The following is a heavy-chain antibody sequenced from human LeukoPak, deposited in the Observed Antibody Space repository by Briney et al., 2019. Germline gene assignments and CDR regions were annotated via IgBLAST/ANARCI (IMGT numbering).Heavy chain of an antibody. Sequence: ASVKVSCKASGYTFTSYCISSVRQAPGQGLEGMGWLSAYNGNTNYAQKLQGRVTMTTDTSRSTAYMELRSLRSDDTAVYYCAISYGDWHFDYWGQGTLVTVSS. CDR2: LSAYNGNT. CDR1: GYTFTSYC. V-gene: IGHV1-18*01. J-gene: IGHJ4*02. CDR3: AISYGDWHFDY. D-gene: IGHD4-17*01.